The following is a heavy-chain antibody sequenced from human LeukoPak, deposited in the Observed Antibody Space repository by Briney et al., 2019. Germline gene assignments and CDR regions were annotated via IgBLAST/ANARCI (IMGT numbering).Heavy chain of an antibody. CDR1: EFTFSRFA. V-gene: IGHV3-23*01. D-gene: IGHD2-21*01. CDR2: LSGSGGAT. Sequence: PGGSLRLSCEASEFTFSRFAMSWIRQPPGTGLEWVSTLSGSGGATYYADSVKGRFTTSRDNSKDTLYLQMDNLRADDRAVYYCAKHLGSHSFLFYYMDVWGKGTSVIVSS. CDR3: AKHLGSHSFLFYYMDV. J-gene: IGHJ6*03.